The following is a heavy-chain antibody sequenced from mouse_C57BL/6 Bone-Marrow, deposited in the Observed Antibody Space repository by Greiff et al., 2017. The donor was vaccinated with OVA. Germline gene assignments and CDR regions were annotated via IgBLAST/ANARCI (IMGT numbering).Heavy chain of an antibody. V-gene: IGHV5-6*01. D-gene: IGHD2-1*01. Sequence: EVQGVESGGDLVKPGGSLKLSCAASGFTFSSYGMSWVRQTPDKRLEWVATISSGGSYTYYPDSVKGRFTISRDNAKNTLYLQMSSLKSEDTAMYYCARRIYYGYAMDYWGQGTSVTVSS. CDR2: ISSGGSYT. CDR1: GFTFSSYG. J-gene: IGHJ4*01. CDR3: ARRIYYGYAMDY.